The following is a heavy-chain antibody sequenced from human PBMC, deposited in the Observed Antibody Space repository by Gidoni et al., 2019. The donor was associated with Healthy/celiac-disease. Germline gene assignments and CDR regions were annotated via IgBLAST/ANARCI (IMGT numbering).Heavy chain of an antibody. Sequence: QVQLVESGGGVVQPGRSLRLSCAASGLTFSSYGMHWVRQAPGKGLEWVAVISYDVSNKYYAASVKGRFTISRDNSKNTLYLQMNSLRAEDTAVYYCAKEGSLGRPLPRYYFDYWGQGTLVTVSS. CDR1: GLTFSSYG. D-gene: IGHD1-1*01. CDR2: ISYDVSNK. V-gene: IGHV3-30*18. J-gene: IGHJ4*02. CDR3: AKEGSLGRPLPRYYFDY.